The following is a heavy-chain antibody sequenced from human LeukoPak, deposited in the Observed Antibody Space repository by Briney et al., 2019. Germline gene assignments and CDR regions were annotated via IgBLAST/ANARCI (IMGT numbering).Heavy chain of an antibody. V-gene: IGHV4-34*01. D-gene: IGHD2-15*01. CDR3: ARVGEVAAAPIDY. CDR2: INHSGST. J-gene: IGHJ4*02. CDR1: GGSFSGYY. Sequence: SETLSLTCAVYGGSFSGYYWSWIRQPPGKGLEWIGEINHSGSTNYNPSLKSRVTISVDTSKNQFSLKLSSVTAADTAVYYCARVGEVAAAPIDYWGQGTLVTVSS.